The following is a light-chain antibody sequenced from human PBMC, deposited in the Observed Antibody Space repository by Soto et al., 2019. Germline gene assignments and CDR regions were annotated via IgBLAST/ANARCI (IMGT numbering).Light chain of an antibody. Sequence: EIVLTQSPGTLSLSPGERATLSCRASQSVSRSFLAWYQQIPGQASRLLIHGASTRATGIPDKFSGSGSGTDFSLTITRLGPEDFAVYYCQQYGSSPWTFGQGTKVEIK. CDR2: GAS. V-gene: IGKV3-20*01. CDR3: QQYGSSPWT. CDR1: QSVSRSF. J-gene: IGKJ1*01.